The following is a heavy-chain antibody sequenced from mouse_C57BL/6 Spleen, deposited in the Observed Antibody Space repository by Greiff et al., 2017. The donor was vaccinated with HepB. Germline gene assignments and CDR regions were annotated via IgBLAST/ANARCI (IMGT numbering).Heavy chain of an antibody. CDR2: IDPANGNT. V-gene: IGHV14-3*01. Sequence: VQLKESVAELVRPGASVKLSCTASGFNIKNTYMHWVKQRPEQGLEWIGRIDPANGNTKYAPKFPGKATITADTSSNTAYLQLSSLTSEDTAIYYCARSGTVVAKGAMDYWGQGTSVTVSS. CDR1: GFNIKNTY. D-gene: IGHD1-1*01. CDR3: ARSGTVVAKGAMDY. J-gene: IGHJ4*01.